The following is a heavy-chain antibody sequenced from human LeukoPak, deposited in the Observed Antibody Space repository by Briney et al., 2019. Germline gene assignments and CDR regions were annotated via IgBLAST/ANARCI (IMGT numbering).Heavy chain of an antibody. CDR1: GFTFSSYG. V-gene: IGHV3-23*01. J-gene: IGHJ4*02. CDR2: ISGSGGT. CDR3: ARVRWGGLYYFDY. Sequence: PGGTLRLSCAASGFTFSSYGMSWVRQAPGKGLEWVSAISGSGGTYYADSVKGRFSISRDNSNNMLYLEMNSLRAEDTAVYYCARVRWGGLYYFDYWGQGTLVTVSS. D-gene: IGHD3-16*01.